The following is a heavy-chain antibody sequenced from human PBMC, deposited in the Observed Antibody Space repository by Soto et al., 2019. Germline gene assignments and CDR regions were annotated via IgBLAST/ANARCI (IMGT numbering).Heavy chain of an antibody. J-gene: IGHJ4*02. CDR2: ISGSGSGT. V-gene: IGHV3-23*01. Sequence: GGSLRLSCAAAGFTFSSYAMTWVRQAPGKWLEWVSAISGSGSGTYYADSVKGRFTISRDNSKNTLFLQMKSLRAEDTAIYYCAKAVTGFWIFDSWGQGTLVTVSS. CDR1: GFTFSSYA. D-gene: IGHD3-9*01. CDR3: AKAVTGFWIFDS.